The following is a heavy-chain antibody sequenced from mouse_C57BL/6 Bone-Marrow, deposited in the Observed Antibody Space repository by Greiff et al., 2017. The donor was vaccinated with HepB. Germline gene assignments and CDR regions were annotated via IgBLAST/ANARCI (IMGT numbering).Heavy chain of an antibody. CDR3: AREGLDFDV. CDR2: ISDGGSYT. CDR1: GFTFSSYA. V-gene: IGHV5-4*01. J-gene: IGHJ1*03. Sequence: DVKLVESGGGLVKPGGSLKLSCAASGFTFSSYAMSWVRQTPEKRLEWVATISDGGSYTYYPDNVKGRFTISRDNAKNNLYLQMSHLKSEDTAMYYCAREGLDFDVWGTGTTVTVSS.